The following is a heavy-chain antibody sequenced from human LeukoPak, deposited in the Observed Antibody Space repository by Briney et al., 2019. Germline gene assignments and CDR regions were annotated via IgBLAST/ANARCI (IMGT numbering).Heavy chain of an antibody. Sequence: GGSLRLSCAVSGFTFSNYWMHWVRQAPGKGLVWVSRIYNDGSSTSYADSVKGRFTISRDNAKSTLYLQMNSLRAEDTAVYYCARVRGGSGSSYAADAFDIWGQGTMVTVSS. CDR2: IYNDGSST. V-gene: IGHV3-74*01. D-gene: IGHD1-26*01. J-gene: IGHJ3*02. CDR3: ARVRGGSGSSYAADAFDI. CDR1: GFTFSNYW.